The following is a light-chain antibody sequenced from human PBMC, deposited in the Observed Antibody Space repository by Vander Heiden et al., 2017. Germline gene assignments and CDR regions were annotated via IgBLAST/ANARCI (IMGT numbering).Light chain of an antibody. CDR2: GNS. Sequence: QSVLTQPPSVSRAPGQRVTISCTGSSSNIGAGYDVHWYQQLPGTAPKLLIYGNSNRPSGVPDRFSGSKPGTSASLAITGLQAEDEADYYCQSYDSSLSVFGGGTKLTVL. CDR1: SSNIGAGYD. J-gene: IGLJ2*01. CDR3: QSYDSSLSV. V-gene: IGLV1-40*01.